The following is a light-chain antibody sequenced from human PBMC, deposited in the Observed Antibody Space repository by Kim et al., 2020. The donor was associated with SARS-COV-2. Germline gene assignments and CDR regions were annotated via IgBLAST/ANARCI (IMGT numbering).Light chain of an antibody. V-gene: IGKV2-28*01. CDR3: MQALQIPIT. CDR2: LGS. J-gene: IGKJ3*01. Sequence: DIVMTQSPLSLPVTPGEPASISCRSSQSLLHSNGYTYLDWYLQKPGQSPQLLIYLGSNRASGVPDKFSGSGSGTDFTLKISRVEAEDVWVYYCMQALQIPITFGPGTKVDIK. CDR1: QSLLHSNGYTY.